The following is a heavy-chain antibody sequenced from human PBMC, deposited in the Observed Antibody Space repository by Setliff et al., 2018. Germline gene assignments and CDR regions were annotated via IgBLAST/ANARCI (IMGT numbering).Heavy chain of an antibody. J-gene: IGHJ6*02. CDR3: ARAAPGITIFGVVIPMDV. CDR2: ISSSSSYI. CDR1: GFTFSSYS. V-gene: IGHV3-21*04. D-gene: IGHD3-3*01. Sequence: LRLSCAASGFTFSSYSMNWVRQAPGKGLEWVSSISSSSSYIYYADSVKGRFTISRDNAKNSLYLQMNSLRAEDTAVYYCARAAPGITIFGVVIPMDVWGQGTTVTVSS.